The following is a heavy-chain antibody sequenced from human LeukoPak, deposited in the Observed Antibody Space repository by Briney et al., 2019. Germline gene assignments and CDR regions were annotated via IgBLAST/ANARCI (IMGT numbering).Heavy chain of an antibody. CDR1: GGSVSRGSYY. Sequence: SETLSLTCTVSGGSVSRGSYYWSWIRQPPGKGLEWIGYIYDSGSTNYNPSLKSRVTISVDTSKNQFSLKLSSVTAADTAVYYCARPQGPPQHDYGDRRGRNWFDPWGQGTLVTVSS. CDR2: IYDSGST. V-gene: IGHV4-61*01. CDR3: ARPQGPPQHDYGDRRGRNWFDP. J-gene: IGHJ5*02. D-gene: IGHD4-17*01.